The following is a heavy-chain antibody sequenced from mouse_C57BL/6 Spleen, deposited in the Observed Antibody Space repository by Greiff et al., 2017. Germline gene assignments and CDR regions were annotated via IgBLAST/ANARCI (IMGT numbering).Heavy chain of an antibody. Sequence: EVKLMESGGGLVKPGGSLKLSCAASGFTFSSYAMSWVRQTPEKRLEWVATISDGGSYTYYPDNVKGRFTISRDNAKNNLYLQMSHLKSEDTAMYYCARDYYGSSSLFEYWGQGTTLTVSS. J-gene: IGHJ2*01. CDR1: GFTFSSYA. CDR2: ISDGGSYT. V-gene: IGHV5-4*01. D-gene: IGHD1-1*01. CDR3: ARDYYGSSSLFEY.